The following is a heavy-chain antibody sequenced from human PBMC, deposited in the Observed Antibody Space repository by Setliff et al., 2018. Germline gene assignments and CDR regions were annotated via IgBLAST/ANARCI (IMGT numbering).Heavy chain of an antibody. CDR2: IIPIFGTA. V-gene: IGHV1-69*13. Sequence: SVKVSCKASGGTFSSYAISWVRQAPGQGLEWMGGIIPIFGTANYAQKFQGRVTITADESTSTAYMELSSLTSEDTAMYYCARSGLGGSPQYFFDSWGQGTLVTVSS. J-gene: IGHJ4*02. CDR3: ARSGLGGSPQYFFDS. D-gene: IGHD2-15*01. CDR1: GGTFSSYA.